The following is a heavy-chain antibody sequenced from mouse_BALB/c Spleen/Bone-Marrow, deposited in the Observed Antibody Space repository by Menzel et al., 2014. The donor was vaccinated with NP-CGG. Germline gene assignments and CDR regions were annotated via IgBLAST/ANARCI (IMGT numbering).Heavy chain of an antibody. D-gene: IGHD2-1*01. CDR2: ISNGGGST. Sequence: EVKLMESGGGLVQPGGSLKLSCAASGFTFSSYTMSWVRQTPEKRLEWVAYISNGGGSTYYPDTVKGRFTIPRDNAKNTLYLQMSSLKSEDMAMYYCARQIYFPYFDYWGQGTTLTVSS. J-gene: IGHJ2*01. CDR3: ARQIYFPYFDY. CDR1: GFTFSSYT. V-gene: IGHV5-12-2*01.